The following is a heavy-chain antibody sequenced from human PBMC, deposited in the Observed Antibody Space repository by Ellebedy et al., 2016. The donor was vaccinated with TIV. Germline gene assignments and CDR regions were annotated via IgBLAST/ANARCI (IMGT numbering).Heavy chain of an antibody. V-gene: IGHV3-23*01. CDR1: GFTFSSYA. Sequence: GESLKISCAASGFTFSSYAMSWVRQAPGKGLEWVSAISGSGGSTYYADSVKGRFTISRDNSKNTLYLQMNSLRAEDTAVYYCAVWGYDPNSYYYYGMDVWGQGTTVTVSS. CDR3: AVWGYDPNSYYYYGMDV. J-gene: IGHJ6*02. CDR2: ISGSGGST. D-gene: IGHD3-16*01.